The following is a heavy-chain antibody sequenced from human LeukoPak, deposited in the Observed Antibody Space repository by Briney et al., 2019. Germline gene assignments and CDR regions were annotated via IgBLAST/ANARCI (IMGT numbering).Heavy chain of an antibody. J-gene: IGHJ4*02. CDR1: GGSISRGGYH. CDR3: ARTILPLPTKTRTYYYDSRAAVAFDY. D-gene: IGHD3-22*01. CDR2: FFTSGTP. V-gene: IGHV4-61*02. Sequence: PSQTLSLTCTVSGGSISRGGYHWSWIRQPAGKGLEWIGRFFTSGTPNYNPSLKSRVTISVDTSKNQFSLKLSSVTAADTAVYYCARTILPLPTKTRTYYYDSRAAVAFDYWGQGTLVTVSS.